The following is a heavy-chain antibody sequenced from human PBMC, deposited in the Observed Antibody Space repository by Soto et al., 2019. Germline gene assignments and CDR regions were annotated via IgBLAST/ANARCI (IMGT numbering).Heavy chain of an antibody. CDR1: GFTFSSYA. CDR3: AKDLVMGDYALGIRGSIIPSFDY. J-gene: IGHJ4*02. V-gene: IGHV3-23*01. Sequence: PGGSLRLSCAASGFTFSSYAMSWVRQAPGKGLEWVSAISGSGGSTYYADSVKGRFTISRDNSKNTLYLQMNSLRAEDTAVYYCAKDLVMGDYALGIRGSIIPSFDYWGQGTLVTVSS. D-gene: IGHD3-16*01. CDR2: ISGSGGST.